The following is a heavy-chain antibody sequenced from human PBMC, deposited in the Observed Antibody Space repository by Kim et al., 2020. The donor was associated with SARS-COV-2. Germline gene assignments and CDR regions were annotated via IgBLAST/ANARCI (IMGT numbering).Heavy chain of an antibody. J-gene: IGHJ6*02. CDR1: GFTFSSYE. D-gene: IGHD5-18*01. CDR3: ARGIGGYSYGYYYYGMDV. CDR2: ISSSGSTI. Sequence: GGSLRLSCAASGFTFSSYEMNWVRQAPGKGLEWVSYISSSGSTIYYADSVKGRFTISRDNAKNSLYLQMNSLRAEDTAVYYCARGIGGYSYGYYYYGMDVWGQGTTVTVSS. V-gene: IGHV3-48*03.